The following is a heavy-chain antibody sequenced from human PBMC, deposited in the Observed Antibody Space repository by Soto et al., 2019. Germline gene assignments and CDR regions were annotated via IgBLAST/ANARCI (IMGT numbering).Heavy chain of an antibody. CDR1: GFTFSIYG. Sequence: PGGSLRLSCAASGFTFSIYGMHWVRQAPGKGREWVAVISYDGSNKYYADSVKGRFTISRDNSKNTLYLQMNSLRAEDTAVYYCAKVYEGDFWSGYYFDYWGQGTLVTVSS. CDR3: AKVYEGDFWSGYYFDY. D-gene: IGHD3-3*01. J-gene: IGHJ4*02. CDR2: ISYDGSNK. V-gene: IGHV3-30*18.